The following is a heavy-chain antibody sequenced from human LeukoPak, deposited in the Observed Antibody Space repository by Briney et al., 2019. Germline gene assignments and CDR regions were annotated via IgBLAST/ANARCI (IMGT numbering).Heavy chain of an antibody. Sequence: KTSETLSLTCTVSGGSISSYYWSWIRQPPGKGLEGIGYIYYSGSTNYNPSLKSRVTISVDTSKNQFSLKLSSVTAADTAVYYXXSPPAYXDXXGXFDYWGQGTLVTVSS. CDR3: XSPPAYXDXXGXFDY. V-gene: IGHV4-59*01. CDR2: IYYSGST. CDR1: GGSISSYY. D-gene: IGHD3-22*01. J-gene: IGHJ4*02.